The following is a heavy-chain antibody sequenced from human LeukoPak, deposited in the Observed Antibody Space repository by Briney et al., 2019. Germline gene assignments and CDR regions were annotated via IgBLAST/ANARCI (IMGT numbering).Heavy chain of an antibody. V-gene: IGHV4-4*07. CDR1: GGSISSYY. CDR2: VYTSGST. D-gene: IGHD3-22*01. J-gene: IGHJ3*02. Sequence: SETLSLTCTVSGGSISSYYWSWIRQPAGKGLDWIGRVYTSGSTNYNPSLKSRVTISVDTSKNQFSLKLTSVTAADTAVYYCARGLTYYFDSSGYYVTDAFDIWGQGTMVTVSS. CDR3: ARGLTYYFDSSGYYVTDAFDI.